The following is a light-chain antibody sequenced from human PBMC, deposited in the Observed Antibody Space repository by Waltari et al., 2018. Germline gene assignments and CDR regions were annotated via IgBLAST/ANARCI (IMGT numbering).Light chain of an antibody. CDR1: QSISSH. Sequence: DIQMTQSPSSLSASVGDRVTITCRASQSISSHLNWYQQKPGKAPRLLIYAASSLQSGGPSRFSGSGSGTDFTLTISSLQPEDFAIYYFQQSYTTSWTFGQGTKVEIK. CDR2: AAS. J-gene: IGKJ1*01. V-gene: IGKV1-39*01. CDR3: QQSYTTSWT.